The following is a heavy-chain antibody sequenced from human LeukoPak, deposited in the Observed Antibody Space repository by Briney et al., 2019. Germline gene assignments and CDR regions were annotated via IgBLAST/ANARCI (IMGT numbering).Heavy chain of an antibody. Sequence: PGGSLRLSCAASGFTFSSYAMHWVRQAPGKGLEWVAVISYDGSNKYYADSVKGRFTISRDNSKNTLYVQMNSLRPEDTAIYYCARARGDSSPASRYFDYWGQGAPVTVSS. D-gene: IGHD5-18*01. CDR1: GFTFSSYA. CDR2: ISYDGSNK. CDR3: ARARGDSSPASRYFDY. V-gene: IGHV3-30*04. J-gene: IGHJ4*02.